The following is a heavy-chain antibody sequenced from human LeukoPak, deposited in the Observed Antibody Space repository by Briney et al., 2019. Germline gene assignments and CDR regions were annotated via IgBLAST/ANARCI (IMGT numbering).Heavy chain of an antibody. J-gene: IGHJ4*02. D-gene: IGHD3-22*01. Sequence: GGSLRLSCAASGFPFSTYSMNWVRQAPGKGLEWLSFISSSSSAIYYADSVKGRFTISRDNAKNSLYLQMNSLRDEDTAVYYCARVPQYYYDSSSYSPYWGQGTLVTVSS. CDR2: ISSSSSAI. V-gene: IGHV3-48*02. CDR3: ARVPQYYYDSSSYSPY. CDR1: GFPFSTYS.